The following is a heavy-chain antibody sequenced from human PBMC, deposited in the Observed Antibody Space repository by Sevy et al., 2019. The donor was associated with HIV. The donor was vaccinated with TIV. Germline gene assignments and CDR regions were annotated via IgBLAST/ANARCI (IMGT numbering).Heavy chain of an antibody. Sequence: GGSLRLSCAASGFTFSSYAMHWVRQAPGKGLEWVAVISYDGSNKYYADSVKGRFTISRDNSKNTLYLQMNSLRAEDTAVYYCARDLSRYHDSSGPTDYWGQGTLVTVSS. J-gene: IGHJ4*02. CDR2: ISYDGSNK. V-gene: IGHV3-30-3*01. D-gene: IGHD3-22*01. CDR1: GFTFSSYA. CDR3: ARDLSRYHDSSGPTDY.